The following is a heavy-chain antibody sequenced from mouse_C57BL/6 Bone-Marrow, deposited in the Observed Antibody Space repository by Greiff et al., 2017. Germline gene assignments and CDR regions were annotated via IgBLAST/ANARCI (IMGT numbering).Heavy chain of an antibody. Sequence: VQLQQPGAELVKPGASVKLSCKASGYTFTSYWMHWVKQRPGQGLEWIGMIHPNSGSTNYNAKFKSKATLTVDNSSSTAYMQLSSLTSENSAVYYCARSEAYWGQGTLVTVSA. CDR1: GYTFTSYW. CDR2: IHPNSGST. CDR3: ARSEAY. V-gene: IGHV1-64*01. J-gene: IGHJ3*01.